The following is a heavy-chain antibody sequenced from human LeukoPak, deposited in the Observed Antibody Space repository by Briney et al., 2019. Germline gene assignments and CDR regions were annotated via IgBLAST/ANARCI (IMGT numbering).Heavy chain of an antibody. V-gene: IGHV3-30*04. CDR1: GFTFSSYA. CDR3: AREHYYGSGIYFYSYYYSMDV. Sequence: GRSQRLSCAASGFTFSSYALHWVRQAPGKGLEWVAVAAYDGSHKYYAESVKGRFTISRDNSKNTLYLQINSLRPEDTAVYYCAREHYYGSGIYFYSYYYSMDVWGKGTTVTVSS. D-gene: IGHD3-10*01. J-gene: IGHJ6*03. CDR2: AAYDGSHK.